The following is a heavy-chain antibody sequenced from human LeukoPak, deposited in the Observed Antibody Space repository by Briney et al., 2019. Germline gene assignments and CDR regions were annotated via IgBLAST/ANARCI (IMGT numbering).Heavy chain of an antibody. CDR3: AKEGDERITMVRGSFDY. CDR2: ISWNSGSI. CDR1: GFTFDDYA. D-gene: IGHD3-10*01. V-gene: IGHV3-9*01. Sequence: GRSLRLSCAASGFTFDDYAMHWVRQAPGKGLEWVSGISWNSGSIGYADSVKGRFTISRDNAKNSLYLQMNSLRAEDTALYYCAKEGDERITMVRGSFDYWGQGTLVTVSS. J-gene: IGHJ4*02.